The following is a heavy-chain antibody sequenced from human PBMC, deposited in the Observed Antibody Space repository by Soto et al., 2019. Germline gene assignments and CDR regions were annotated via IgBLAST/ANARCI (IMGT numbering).Heavy chain of an antibody. Sequence: GGSLRLSCAASGFTFSSYAISWVRQAPGKGLEWVSAISGSGGSTYYADSVKGRFTISRDNSKNTLYLQMNSLRAEDTAVYYCAKWNSNYCYYGMDVWGQGTTVTVSS. CDR2: ISGSGGST. D-gene: IGHD1-1*01. J-gene: IGHJ6*02. CDR3: AKWNSNYCYYGMDV. CDR1: GFTFSSYA. V-gene: IGHV3-23*01.